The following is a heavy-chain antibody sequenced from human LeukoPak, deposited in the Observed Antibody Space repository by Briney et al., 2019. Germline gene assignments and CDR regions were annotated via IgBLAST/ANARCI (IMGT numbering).Heavy chain of an antibody. CDR1: GGSFDSKY. CDR2: IYDSGST. Sequence: SETLSLTCSVSGGSFDSKYWSWIRQPPGTGLEWIGYIYDSGSTNFNPSLRSRVAMSIDTSKIQFSLRVYSVTAADTAVYYCANYIRIVHYYMDVWGKGTTVIVSS. D-gene: IGHD4-11*01. CDR3: ANYIRIVHYYMDV. V-gene: IGHV4-4*09. J-gene: IGHJ6*03.